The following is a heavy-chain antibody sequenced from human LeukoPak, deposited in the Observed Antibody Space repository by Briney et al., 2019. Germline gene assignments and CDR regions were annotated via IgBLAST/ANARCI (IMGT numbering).Heavy chain of an antibody. CDR1: GDSVSSNSAA. J-gene: IGHJ4*02. D-gene: IGHD3-22*01. CDR2: TYYRSKWYN. Sequence: SQTLSLTCALSGDSVSSNSAAWNWIRQSPSRGLEWLGRTYYRSKWYNDYAVSVKSRITINSDTSKNQFSLQLSSVTAADTAVYYCARGGYYDSSGYYPLGYWGQGTLVTVSS. CDR3: ARGGYYDSSGYYPLGY. V-gene: IGHV6-1*01.